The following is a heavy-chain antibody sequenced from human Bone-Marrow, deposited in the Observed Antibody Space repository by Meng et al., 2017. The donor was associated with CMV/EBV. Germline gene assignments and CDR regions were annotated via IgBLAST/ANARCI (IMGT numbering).Heavy chain of an antibody. CDR1: GFTFSSYS. CDR3: ARDKVVGATRGMDV. Sequence: GESLKISCAASGFTFSSYSMNWVRQAPGKGLEWVSSISSSSSYIYYADSVKGRFTISRDNAKNSLYLQMNSLRAEDTAVYYCARDKVVGATRGMDVWGQGTTVTVYS. J-gene: IGHJ6*02. V-gene: IGHV3-21*01. CDR2: ISSSSSYI. D-gene: IGHD1-26*01.